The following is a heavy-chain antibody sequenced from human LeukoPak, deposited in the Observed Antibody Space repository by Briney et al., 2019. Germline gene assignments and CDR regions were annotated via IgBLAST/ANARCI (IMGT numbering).Heavy chain of an antibody. CDR3: ATWIVGATLGFDY. CDR2: INPNSGGT. D-gene: IGHD1-26*01. J-gene: IGHJ4*02. V-gene: IGHV1-2*02. Sequence: ASVKVSCKASGYTFTGYYMHWVRQAPGQGLEWMGWINPNSGGTNYAQKFQGRVTMTRDTSISTAYMELSRLRSDDTAVYFCATWIVGATLGFDYWGQGTLVTVSS. CDR1: GYTFTGYY.